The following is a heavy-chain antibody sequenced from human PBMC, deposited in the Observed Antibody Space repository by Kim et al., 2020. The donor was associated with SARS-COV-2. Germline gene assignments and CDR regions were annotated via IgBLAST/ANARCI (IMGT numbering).Heavy chain of an antibody. Sequence: GVSLRLSCAASGFTFSSYGMVWVRQAPGTGLEYISSINPNGGTTYYANSVKGRFTISRDDSKKTLYVQMDSLTVEDMAVYYCARGGGGFLDYWGQGILVTVSS. CDR1: GFTFSSYG. V-gene: IGHV3-64*01. D-gene: IGHD1-26*01. CDR2: INPNGGTT. J-gene: IGHJ4*02. CDR3: ARGGGGFLDY.